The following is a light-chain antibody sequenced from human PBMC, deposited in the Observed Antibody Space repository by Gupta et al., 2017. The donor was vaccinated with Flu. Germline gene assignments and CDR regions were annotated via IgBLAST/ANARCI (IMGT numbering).Light chain of an antibody. Sequence: QSALTQPASVSGSPGQSITIYCTGSSSDVGGYNYVSWCQQHPGKAPKLMIYDVSMRPSGVSNRFSGSKSGNTASLTISGLQAEDEADYYCSSYTGSSTPYVFGTGTKVTVL. CDR3: SSYTGSSTPYV. V-gene: IGLV2-14*01. J-gene: IGLJ1*01. CDR1: SSDVGGYNY. CDR2: DVS.